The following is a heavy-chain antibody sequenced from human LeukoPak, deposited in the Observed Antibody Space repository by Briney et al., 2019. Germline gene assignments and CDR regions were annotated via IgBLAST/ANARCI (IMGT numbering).Heavy chain of an antibody. D-gene: IGHD5-24*01. Sequence: SETLSLTCTVSGGSISSSSYYWGWIRQPPGKGLEWIGSIYYSGSTYYNPSLKSRVTISVDTSKNQFSLKLSSVTAADTAVYYCAREALIEMATTHFDYWGQGTLVTVSS. V-gene: IGHV4-39*07. CDR2: IYYSGST. J-gene: IGHJ4*02. CDR3: AREALIEMATTHFDY. CDR1: GGSISSSSYY.